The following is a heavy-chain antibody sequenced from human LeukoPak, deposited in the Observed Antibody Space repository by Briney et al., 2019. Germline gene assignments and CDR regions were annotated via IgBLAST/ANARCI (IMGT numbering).Heavy chain of an antibody. Sequence: GVSLRLSCAASGFTFSNYGMHWVRQAPGKGLEWVAVTSYDGSIRNYADPVKGRFTISRDNPKNTLYLEMNSLRVEDTAVYYCARPAYCGGDCYAQFDYWGQGTLVTVSS. V-gene: IGHV3-30*03. CDR1: GFTFSNYG. CDR3: ARPAYCGGDCYAQFDY. CDR2: TSYDGSIR. J-gene: IGHJ4*02. D-gene: IGHD2-21*01.